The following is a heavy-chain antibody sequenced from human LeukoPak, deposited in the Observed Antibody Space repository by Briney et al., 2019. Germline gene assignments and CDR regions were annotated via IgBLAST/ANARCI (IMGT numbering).Heavy chain of an antibody. CDR1: GGSISSYY. J-gene: IGHJ4*02. D-gene: IGHD3-22*01. V-gene: IGHV4-59*01. Sequence: PSETLSLTCTVSGGSISSYYWSWLRQPPGKGLEWIGYIYYSGSTNYNPSLKSRVTISVDTSKNQFSLKLSSVTAADTAVYYCARGYYYDSSGYSNYFDYWGQGTLVTVSS. CDR2: IYYSGST. CDR3: ARGYYYDSSGYSNYFDY.